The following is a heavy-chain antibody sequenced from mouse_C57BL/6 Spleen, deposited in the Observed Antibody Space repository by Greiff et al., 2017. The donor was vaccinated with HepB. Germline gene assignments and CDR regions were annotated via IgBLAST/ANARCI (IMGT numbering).Heavy chain of an antibody. Sequence: EVQLQQSGAELVRPGASVKLSCTASGFNIKDYYMHWVKQRPEQGLEWLGRIDPEDGDTEYAPKFQGKATMTADTSSNTAYLQLSSLTSEDTAVYYCTTYYGSSYGGDDWGQGTTLTVSS. CDR1: GFNIKDYY. CDR3: TTYYGSSYGGDD. D-gene: IGHD1-1*01. J-gene: IGHJ2*01. CDR2: IDPEDGDT. V-gene: IGHV14-1*01.